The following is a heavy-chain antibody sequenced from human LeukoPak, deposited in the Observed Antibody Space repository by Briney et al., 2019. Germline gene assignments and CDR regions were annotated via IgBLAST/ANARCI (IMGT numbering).Heavy chain of an antibody. D-gene: IGHD4-17*01. Sequence: ASVKVSCKASGYTFTGYYMHWVRQAPGQGLEWMGRINPNSGGTNYAQKFQGRVTMTRDTSISTAYMELSRPRSDDTAVYYCARAGNDYGTPGDYWGQGTLVTVSS. CDR1: GYTFTGYY. CDR2: INPNSGGT. J-gene: IGHJ4*02. V-gene: IGHV1-2*06. CDR3: ARAGNDYGTPGDY.